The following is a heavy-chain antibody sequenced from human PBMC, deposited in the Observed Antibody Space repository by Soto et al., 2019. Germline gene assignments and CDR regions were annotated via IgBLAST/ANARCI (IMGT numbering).Heavy chain of an antibody. J-gene: IGHJ3*02. Sequence: SVKVSCKASGGTFSSYTISWVRQAPGQGLEWMGRIIPILGIANYAQKFQGRVTITADKSTSTAYMELSSLRSEDTAVYYCASVRDSSGWSTDPSDAFDIWGQGTMVTVSS. CDR1: GGTFSSYT. D-gene: IGHD6-19*01. CDR3: ASVRDSSGWSTDPSDAFDI. CDR2: IIPILGIA. V-gene: IGHV1-69*02.